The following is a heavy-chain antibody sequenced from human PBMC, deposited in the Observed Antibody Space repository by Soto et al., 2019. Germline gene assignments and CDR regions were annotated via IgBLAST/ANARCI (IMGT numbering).Heavy chain of an antibody. CDR3: GRSVVGATGEILYNAMDV. CDR1: GYTFTSYA. D-gene: IGHD1-26*01. Sequence: QVQLVQSGAEVKKPGASVQVSCKASGYTFTSYALHWVRQARGERPEWMGWINVANGDTKYSKKFQGRVTITRDTSASTGYMELSSLRSEDTAVYYCGRSVVGATGEILYNAMDVWGQGTTVTVSS. J-gene: IGHJ6*02. V-gene: IGHV1-3*01. CDR2: INVANGDT.